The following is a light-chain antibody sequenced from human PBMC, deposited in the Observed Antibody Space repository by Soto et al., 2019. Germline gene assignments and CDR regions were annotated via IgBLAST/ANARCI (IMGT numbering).Light chain of an antibody. Sequence: QSVLTQPASVSGSPGQSITISCTGTSSDVGGYNYVSWYQQYPGRVPKLLIYKVSNRPSGVSNRFSGSKSGSTASLTISGLQTEDEADYYCCSYAGRSTWDVVFGGGTKVTVL. CDR3: CSYAGRSTWDVV. V-gene: IGLV2-14*01. J-gene: IGLJ2*01. CDR2: KVS. CDR1: SSDVGGYNY.